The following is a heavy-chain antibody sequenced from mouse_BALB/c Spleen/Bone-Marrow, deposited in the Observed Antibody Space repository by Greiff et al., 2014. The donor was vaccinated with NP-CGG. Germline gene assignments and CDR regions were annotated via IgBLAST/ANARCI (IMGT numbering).Heavy chain of an antibody. Sequence: QVQLKESGPGLGEPGGSVWISCKASGYTFTSYYIHWGKQRPGQGLEWIGWIYSGNGNTKYNEKFKGKATLTADKSSSTAYMQLSSLTSEDSAVYFCAREGGRYDCDYGGQGTTLTVSS. J-gene: IGHJ2*01. CDR3: AREGGRYDCDY. D-gene: IGHD2-14*01. CDR1: GYTFTSYY. CDR2: IYSGNGNT. V-gene: IGHV1S56*01.